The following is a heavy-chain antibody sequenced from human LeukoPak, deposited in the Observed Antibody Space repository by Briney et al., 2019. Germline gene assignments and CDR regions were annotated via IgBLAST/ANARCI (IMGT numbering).Heavy chain of an antibody. J-gene: IGHJ4*02. CDR3: ARDGVAELMSALDY. CDR2: VSSSSTYI. D-gene: IGHD1-26*01. V-gene: IGHV3-21*06. Sequence: GGSLRLSCAASGFTFSSYSMNWVRQAPGKGLEWVSFVSSSSTYIYYADSLKGRFTISRDNAKNSLYLQMNSLRAEDTAVYYCARDGVAELMSALDYWGQGILVTVSS. CDR1: GFTFSSYS.